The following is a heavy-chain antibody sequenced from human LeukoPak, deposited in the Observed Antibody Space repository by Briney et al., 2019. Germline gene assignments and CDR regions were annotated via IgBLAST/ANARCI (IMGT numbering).Heavy chain of an antibody. CDR1: GFTFSTNA. CDR2: INTNGANT. J-gene: IGHJ4*02. CDR3: VKGLDYSSSQMDS. V-gene: IGHV3-64*05. D-gene: IGHD6-6*01. Sequence: PGGSLRLSCLTSGFTFSTNAMSWVRQAPGKGLEYVSSINTNGANTYYADSVKGRFTISRDNSRNTVYVQMNSLTPEDTAVYYCVKGLDYSSSQMDSWGQGTLVTVSS.